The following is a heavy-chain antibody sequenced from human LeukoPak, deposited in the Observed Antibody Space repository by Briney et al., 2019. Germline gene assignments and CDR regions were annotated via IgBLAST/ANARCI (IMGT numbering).Heavy chain of an antibody. CDR2: ISGSGGST. CDR3: AKDRPTYYYDSSGYYEYFQR. Sequence: PGRSLRLSCAASGFTFSSYAMHWVRQAPGKGLEWVSAISGSGGSTYYADSVKGRFTISRDNSKNTLYLQMNSLRAEDTAVYYCAKDRPTYYYDSSGYYEYFQRWGQGTLVTVSS. V-gene: IGHV3-23*01. J-gene: IGHJ1*01. CDR1: GFTFSSYA. D-gene: IGHD3-22*01.